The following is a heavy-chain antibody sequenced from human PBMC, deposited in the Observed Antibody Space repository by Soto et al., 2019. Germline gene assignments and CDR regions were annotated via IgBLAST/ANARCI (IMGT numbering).Heavy chain of an antibody. CDR2: IWYDGSNK. V-gene: IGHV3-33*01. Sequence: PGGSLRLSCAASGFTFSSYGMHWVRQAPGKGLERVAVIWYDGSNKYYADSVKGRFTISRDNSKNTLYLQMNSLRAEDTAVYYCARDLKYSSSWYGAGESFVPVFCMDVWGQGTTVTVSS. CDR1: GFTFSSYG. CDR3: ARDLKYSSSWYGAGESFVPVFCMDV. D-gene: IGHD6-13*01. J-gene: IGHJ6*02.